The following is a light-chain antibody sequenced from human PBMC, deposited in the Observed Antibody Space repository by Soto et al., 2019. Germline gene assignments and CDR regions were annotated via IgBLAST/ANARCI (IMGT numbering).Light chain of an antibody. CDR3: QQYATSRA. Sequence: EIVLTQSPGTLSLSPGERATLSCRASQSVSGSLLAWYQQKPGQAPRLLIYATSTRAAGIPDRFSGSGSGTDFTLTISRLEPEDFAMYYCQQYATSRAFGQGTKVEVK. CDR2: ATS. J-gene: IGKJ1*01. CDR1: QSVSGSL. V-gene: IGKV3-20*01.